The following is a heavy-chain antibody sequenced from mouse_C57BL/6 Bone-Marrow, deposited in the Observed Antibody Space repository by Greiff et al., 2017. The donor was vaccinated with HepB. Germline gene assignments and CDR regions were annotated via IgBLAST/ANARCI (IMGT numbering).Heavy chain of an antibody. D-gene: IGHD2-4*01. CDR1: GYTFTSYW. CDR2: IDPSDSYT. V-gene: IGHV1-69*01. J-gene: IGHJ4*01. Sequence: VKLQQPGAELVMPGASVKLSCKASGYTFTSYWMHWVKQRPGQGLEWIGEIDPSDSYTNYNQKFKGKSTLTVDKSSSTAYMQLSSLTSEDSAVYYCARGIYYDYDGGMDYWGQGTSVTVSS. CDR3: ARGIYYDYDGGMDY.